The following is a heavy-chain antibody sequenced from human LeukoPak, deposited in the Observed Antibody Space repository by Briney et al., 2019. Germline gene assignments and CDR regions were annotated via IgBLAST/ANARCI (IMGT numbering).Heavy chain of an antibody. CDR3: ARGVTMVRGVLYYFDY. Sequence: SETLSLTCAVYGGSFSGYYWSWIRQPPGKGLEWIGEINHSGSTNYNPSLKSRVTISVDTSKYQFSLKLSSVTAADTAVYYCARGVTMVRGVLYYFDYWGQGTLVTVSS. CDR1: GGSFSGYY. D-gene: IGHD3-10*01. V-gene: IGHV4-34*01. J-gene: IGHJ4*02. CDR2: INHSGST.